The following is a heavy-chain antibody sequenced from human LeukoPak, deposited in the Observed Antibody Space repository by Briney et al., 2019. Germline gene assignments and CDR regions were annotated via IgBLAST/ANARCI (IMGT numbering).Heavy chain of an antibody. D-gene: IGHD5-12*01. CDR2: INPNSGGT. CDR1: GYTFTGYY. V-gene: IGHV1-2*02. CDR3: ARARSGYDLSGGSQLVLYWFDP. J-gene: IGHJ5*02. Sequence: ASVKVSCKASGYTFTGYYMHWVRQAPGQGLEWMGWINPNSGGTNYAQKFQGRVTMTRDTSISTAYMELSRLRSDDTAVYYCARARSGYDLSGGSQLVLYWFDPWGQGTLVTVSS.